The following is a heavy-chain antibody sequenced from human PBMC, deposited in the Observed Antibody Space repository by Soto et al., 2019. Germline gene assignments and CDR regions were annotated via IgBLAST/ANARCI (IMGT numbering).Heavy chain of an antibody. J-gene: IGHJ6*01. D-gene: IGHD1-20*01. CDR1: GGTFSDSN. Sequence: QVQLVQSGAELRKPGSSVKVSCKASGGTFSDSNINWVRQAPEQLLEWTGGIITIFDTANYAEKFQGRVKIHGDESTSTSFIEGSSLRSEDTAVYYCVINGTLTGYSYGMVVWGQGTMVTVSA. V-gene: IGHV1-69*01. CDR3: VINGTLTGYSYGMVV. CDR2: IITIFDTA.